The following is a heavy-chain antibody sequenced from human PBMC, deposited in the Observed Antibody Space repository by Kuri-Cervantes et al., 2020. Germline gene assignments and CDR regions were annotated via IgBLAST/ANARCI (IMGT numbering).Heavy chain of an antibody. CDR1: GFTITANY. CDR3: ASSEIAAAGVISY. CDR2: IYYSGST. Sequence: ESLKISCAVSGFTITANYMIWVRQPPGKGLEWIGYIYYSGSTNYNPSLKSRVTISVDTSKNQFSLKLSSVTAADTAVYYCASSEIAAAGVISYWGQGTLVTCAS. J-gene: IGHJ4*02. V-gene: IGHV4-59*01. D-gene: IGHD6-13*01.